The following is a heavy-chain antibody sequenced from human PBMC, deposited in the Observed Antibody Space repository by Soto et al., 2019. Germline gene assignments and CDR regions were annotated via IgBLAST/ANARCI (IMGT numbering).Heavy chain of an antibody. CDR3: ARGEQWAYYYYMDV. CDR2: IYSGGST. D-gene: IGHD1-26*01. V-gene: IGHV3-66*01. Sequence: VGSLRLSCTASLFTVSSNYMSWVLHTPGKGLEWVSVIYSGGSTYYADSVKGRFTISRDNSKNTLYLQMNSLRAEDTAVYYCARGEQWAYYYYMDVWGKGTTVTVSS. CDR1: LFTVSSNY. J-gene: IGHJ6*03.